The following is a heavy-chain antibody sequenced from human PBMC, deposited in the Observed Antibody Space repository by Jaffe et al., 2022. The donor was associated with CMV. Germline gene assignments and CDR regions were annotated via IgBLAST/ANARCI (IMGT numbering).Heavy chain of an antibody. Sequence: QVQLQESGPGLVKPSETLSLTCTVSGGSITSYYWSWIRQPPGKGLEWIGYMYYSGGSYHNPSLESRVTISVDTSKNQLSLKLSSVTAADTAVYYCARRRTTDYFDYWGQGALVTVSS. J-gene: IGHJ4*02. CDR2: MYYSGGS. V-gene: IGHV4-59*08. CDR3: ARRRTTDYFDY. CDR1: GGSITSYY. D-gene: IGHD4-4*01.